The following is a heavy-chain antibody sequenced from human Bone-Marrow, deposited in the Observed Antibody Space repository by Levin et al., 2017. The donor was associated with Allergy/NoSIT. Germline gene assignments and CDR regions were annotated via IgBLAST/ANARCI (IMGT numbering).Heavy chain of an antibody. J-gene: IGHJ1*01. CDR3: ATTRDSYQYFQH. D-gene: IGHD1-1*01. V-gene: IGHV3-53*01. CDR2: LYGGGLT. Sequence: GESLKISCVASGLTVSSTYMTWVRQAPGKGLQWVSILYGGGLTYYADSVKGRFTISRDNSMNTLFLQMNSLTLEDTAIYYCATTRDSYQYFQHWGQGTLVTVSS. CDR1: GLTVSSTY.